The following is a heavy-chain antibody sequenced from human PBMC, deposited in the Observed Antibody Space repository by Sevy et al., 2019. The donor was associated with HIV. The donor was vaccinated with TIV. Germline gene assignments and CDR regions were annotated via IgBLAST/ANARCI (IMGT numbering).Heavy chain of an antibody. CDR2: ISAYNGNT. CDR3: ARTITFGGVIVSSLDY. D-gene: IGHD3-16*02. V-gene: IGHV1-18*01. Sequence: ASVKVSCKASGYTFTSYGISWVRHAPGQGLEWMGWISAYNGNTNYAQKLQGRVTMTTDTSTSTAYMELRSLRSDDTTVYYCARTITFGGVIVSSLDYWGQGTLVTVSS. CDR1: GYTFTSYG. J-gene: IGHJ4*02.